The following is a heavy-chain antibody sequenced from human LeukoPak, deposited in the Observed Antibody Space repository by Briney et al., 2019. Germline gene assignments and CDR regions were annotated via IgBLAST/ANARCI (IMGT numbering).Heavy chain of an antibody. CDR1: GYSFISYR. J-gene: IGHJ4*02. CDR2: IYPGDSDT. Sequence: GESLKISCKGSGYSFISYRIGWVRQMPGKGLEWMGIIYPGDSDTRYSPSFQGQVTISADKSISTAYLQWSSLKASDTAMYYCARLGSTMVRTNRYFDYWGQGTLVTVSS. D-gene: IGHD3-10*01. V-gene: IGHV5-51*01. CDR3: ARLGSTMVRTNRYFDY.